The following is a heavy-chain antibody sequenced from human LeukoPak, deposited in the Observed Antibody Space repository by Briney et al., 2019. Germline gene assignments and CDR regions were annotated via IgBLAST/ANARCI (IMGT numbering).Heavy chain of an antibody. CDR1: GYSFTAFY. CDR2: IIAIFGTG. V-gene: IGHV1-69*13. J-gene: IGHJ4*02. D-gene: IGHD3-10*01. CDR3: ERDGGYYYGSGSYYFTY. Sequence: SVKVSCKTSGYSFTAFYIHRVPQAPGQRLEWMGGIIAIFGTGNYAQKFQGRVTITADESTSTAYMELSSLRSEDTAVYYCERDGGYYYGSGSYYFTYWGQGTLVTVSS.